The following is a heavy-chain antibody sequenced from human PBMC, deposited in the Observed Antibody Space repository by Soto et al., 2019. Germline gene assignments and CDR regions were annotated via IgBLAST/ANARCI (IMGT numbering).Heavy chain of an antibody. Sequence: QVQLVQSGAEVKKPGASVKVSCKASGYTFTSYYMHWVRQAPGQGLEWMGIINPSGGSTSYAEKCQGRVTMTRDTSTSTGYMELSSLRSEDTAVYYCARDLDGSRSYYNAVFWFDPWGQGPLVTVSS. V-gene: IGHV1-46*01. J-gene: IGHJ5*02. CDR3: ARDLDGSRSYYNAVFWFDP. CDR2: INPSGGST. D-gene: IGHD3-10*01. CDR1: GYTFTSYY.